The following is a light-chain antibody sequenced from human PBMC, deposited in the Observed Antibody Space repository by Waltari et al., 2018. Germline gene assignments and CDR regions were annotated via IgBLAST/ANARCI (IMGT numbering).Light chain of an antibody. CDR3: HSRDASGVAGS. CDR1: SLRRYY. Sequence: SSELTQDPAVSVAMGQTVRITCQGDSLRRYYARWYQQRPGQAPILVIYDKNNRPSGVPDRFSGSSSHNTGSLTITGAQAEDEASYYCHSRDASGVAGSFGGGTKLTVL. CDR2: DKN. V-gene: IGLV3-19*01. J-gene: IGLJ2*01.